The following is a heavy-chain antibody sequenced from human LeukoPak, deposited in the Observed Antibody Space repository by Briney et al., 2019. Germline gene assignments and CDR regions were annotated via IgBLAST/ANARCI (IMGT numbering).Heavy chain of an antibody. V-gene: IGHV1-18*01. CDR1: GYTFTSYG. CDR3: ARDHLGTAGTAMVTVDY. J-gene: IGHJ4*02. D-gene: IGHD5-18*01. Sequence: ASVKVSCKASGYTFTSYGISWVRQAPGQGLEWMGRISAYNGNTNYAQKLQGRVTMTTDTSTSTAYMELRSLRSDDTAVYYCARDHLGTAGTAMVTVDYWGQGTLVTVSS. CDR2: ISAYNGNT.